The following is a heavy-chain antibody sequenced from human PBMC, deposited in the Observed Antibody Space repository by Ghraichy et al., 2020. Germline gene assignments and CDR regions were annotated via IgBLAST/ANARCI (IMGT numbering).Heavy chain of an antibody. V-gene: IGHV3-21*01. D-gene: IGHD3-22*01. Sequence: GESLNISCAASGFTFSSYSMNWVRQAPGKGLEWVSSISSSSSYIYYADSVKGRFTISRDNAKNSLYLQMNSLRAEDTAVYYCARGRDYYDSSGSYYYYGLDVWGQWTTVTVSS. J-gene: IGHJ6*02. CDR2: ISSSSSYI. CDR1: GFTFSSYS. CDR3: ARGRDYYDSSGSYYYYGLDV.